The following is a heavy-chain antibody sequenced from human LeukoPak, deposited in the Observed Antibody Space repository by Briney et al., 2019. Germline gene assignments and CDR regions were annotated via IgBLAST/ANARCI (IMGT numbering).Heavy chain of an antibody. CDR2: IYPGDSDT. CDR3: ARSYHYYDSSGYYAFDI. CDR1: GYSFTSYW. J-gene: IGHJ3*02. V-gene: IGHV5-51*01. Sequence: PGEPLKISCKGSGYSFTSYWIGWVRQMPGKGLEWMGIIYPGDSDTRYSPSFQGQVTISADKSISTAYLQWSSLKASDTAMYYCARSYHYYDSSGYYAFDIWGQGTMVTVSS. D-gene: IGHD3-22*01.